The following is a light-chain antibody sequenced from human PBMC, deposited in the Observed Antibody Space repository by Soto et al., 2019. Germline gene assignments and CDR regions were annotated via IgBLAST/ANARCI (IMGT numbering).Light chain of an antibody. CDR3: QQYNNWPPN. CDR2: RAS. Sequence: EIVLTQSPATLSVSPGEGSTLPCRASQSVSSDLAWYQQRPGQAPRLLIYRASTRAVGVPARFSGSGSGTEFTLTISSLQSEDFAVYFCQQYNNWPPNFGQGTKVDIK. J-gene: IGKJ1*01. V-gene: IGKV3-15*01. CDR1: QSVSSD.